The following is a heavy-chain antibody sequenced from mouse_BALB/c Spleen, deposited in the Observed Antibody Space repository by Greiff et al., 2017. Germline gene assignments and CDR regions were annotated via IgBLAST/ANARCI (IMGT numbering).Heavy chain of an antibody. CDR2: IDPSNSET. D-gene: IGHD2-14*01. CDR1: GYTFTSYW. J-gene: IGHJ3*01. Sequence: QVQLQQSGPELVRPGASVKMSCKASGYTFTSYWMHWVKQRPGQGLEWIGMIDPSNSETRLNQKFKDKATLNVDKSSNTAYMQLSSLTSEDSAVYYCAREENYRYDGFPWLAYWGQGTLVTVSA. V-gene: IGHV1S127*01. CDR3: AREENYRYDGFPWLAY.